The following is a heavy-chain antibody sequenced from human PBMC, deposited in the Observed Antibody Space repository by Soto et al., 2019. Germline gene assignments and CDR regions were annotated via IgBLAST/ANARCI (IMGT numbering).Heavy chain of an antibody. J-gene: IGHJ3*02. D-gene: IGHD3-3*01. Sequence: GGSLRLSCAASGFAFSSYAMSWVRQAPGKGLEWVSAISGSGGSTYYADSVKGRFTISRDNSRNTLYLQMNSLRAEDTAVYYCAKDGLWSGPNDAFDIWGQGTMVTVSS. V-gene: IGHV3-23*01. CDR3: AKDGLWSGPNDAFDI. CDR2: ISGSGGST. CDR1: GFAFSSYA.